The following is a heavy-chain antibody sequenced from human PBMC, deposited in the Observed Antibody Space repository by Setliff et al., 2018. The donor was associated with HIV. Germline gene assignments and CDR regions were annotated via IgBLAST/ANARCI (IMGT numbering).Heavy chain of an antibody. CDR2: ISYDSRFI. J-gene: IGHJ4*02. V-gene: IGHV3-21*01. D-gene: IGHD7-27*01. CDR1: GFTFSNYN. CDR3: AREGPQTGDHSLALF. Sequence: NPGGSLRLSCAASGFTFSNYNMNWVRQAPGKGLEWVSSISYDSRFIYHADSMKGRFTISRDNAKKLVYLQMNSLRAEDTAIYYCAREGPQTGDHSLALFWGQGTVVTVSS.